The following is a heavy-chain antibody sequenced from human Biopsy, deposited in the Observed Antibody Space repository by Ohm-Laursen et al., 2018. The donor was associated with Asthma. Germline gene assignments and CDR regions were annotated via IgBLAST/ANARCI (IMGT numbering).Heavy chain of an antibody. Sequence: ASVKVSCKASGYPFIGYHIHWMRQAPGQGLVWMGRINPNSGATNYAQKFQGRVTMTRDTSISTAYMEVSRLRSDDTAVYYCARGQKSAGDRWFDPWGQGTLVTVSS. CDR2: INPNSGAT. V-gene: IGHV1-2*06. CDR1: GYPFIGYH. J-gene: IGHJ5*02. CDR3: ARGQKSAGDRWFDP. D-gene: IGHD6-13*01.